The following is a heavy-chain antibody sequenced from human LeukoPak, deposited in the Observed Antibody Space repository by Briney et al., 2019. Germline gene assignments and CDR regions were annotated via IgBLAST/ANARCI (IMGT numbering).Heavy chain of an antibody. J-gene: IGHJ2*01. D-gene: IGHD1-26*01. CDR2: ISSSGSTI. CDR1: GFTFSDYY. Sequence: GGSLRLSCAASGFTFSDYYMSWIRQAPGKGLEWVSYISSSGSTIYYADSVKGQFTISRDNAKNSLYLQMNSLRAEDTAVYYCAREDWSSGSYYSWYFDLWGRGTLVTVSS. CDR3: AREDWSSGSYYSWYFDL. V-gene: IGHV3-11*01.